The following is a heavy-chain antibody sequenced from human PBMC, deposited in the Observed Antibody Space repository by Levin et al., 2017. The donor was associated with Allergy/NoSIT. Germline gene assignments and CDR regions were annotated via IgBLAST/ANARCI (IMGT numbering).Heavy chain of an antibody. CDR1: GFTFSSYW. D-gene: IGHD3-22*01. Sequence: GGSLRLSCAASGFTFSSYWMSWVRQAPGKGLEWVANIKQDGSEKYYVDSVKGRFTISRDNAKNSLYLQMNSLRAEDTAVYYCARVMVAPHHYYDSSGYYLVFDYWGQGTLVTVSS. V-gene: IGHV3-7*01. J-gene: IGHJ4*02. CDR2: IKQDGSEK. CDR3: ARVMVAPHHYYDSSGYYLVFDY.